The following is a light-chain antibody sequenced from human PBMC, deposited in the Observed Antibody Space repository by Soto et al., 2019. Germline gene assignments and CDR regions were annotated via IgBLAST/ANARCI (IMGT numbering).Light chain of an antibody. V-gene: IGKV3-20*01. CDR1: QSVSSSY. Sequence: EIVLTQSPGTLPLSPGESATLSCRASQSVSSSYLAWYQQKPGQAPRLLIYSASTRATGIPDRFSGSGSGTDFTLTISRLEPEDFAVYYCQQYGNSPITFGQGTRLEIK. CDR2: SAS. CDR3: QQYGNSPIT. J-gene: IGKJ5*01.